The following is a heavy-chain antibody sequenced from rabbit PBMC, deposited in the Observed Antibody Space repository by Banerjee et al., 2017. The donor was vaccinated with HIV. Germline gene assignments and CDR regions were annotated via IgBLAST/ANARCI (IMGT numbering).Heavy chain of an antibody. Sequence: QSLEESGGGLVQPEGSLVLTCKASGFSFSSSDYICWVRQAPGKGLEWISCIAGSSSGFTYSATWAKGRFSISKATSTTVALQMTSMPVADAAASFCAGISETSGWGDALWGPGTLVTVS. CDR1: GFSFSSSDY. D-gene: IGHD4-1*01. CDR2: IAGSSSGFT. V-gene: IGHV1S40*01. CDR3: AGISETSGWGDAL. J-gene: IGHJ4*01.